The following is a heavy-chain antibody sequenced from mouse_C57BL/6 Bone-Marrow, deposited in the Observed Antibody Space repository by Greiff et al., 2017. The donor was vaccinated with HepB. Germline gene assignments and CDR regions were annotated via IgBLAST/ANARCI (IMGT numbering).Heavy chain of an antibody. Sequence: QVQLQQPGAELVKPGASVKLSCKASGYTFTSYWMQWVKQRPGQGLEWIGEIDPSDSYTNYNQKFKGKATLTVDTSSSTAYMQLSSLTSEDSAVYYCALGYWGQGTTLTVSS. J-gene: IGHJ2*01. CDR2: IDPSDSYT. V-gene: IGHV1-50*01. CDR1: GYTFTSYW. CDR3: ALGY.